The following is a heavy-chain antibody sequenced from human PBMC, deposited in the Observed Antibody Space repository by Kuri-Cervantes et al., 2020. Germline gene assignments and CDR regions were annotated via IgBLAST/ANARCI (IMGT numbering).Heavy chain of an antibody. CDR1: GFTVSSNY. CDR2: IYSGGST. Sequence: GGSLRLSCAASGFTVSSNYMSWVRQAPGKGLEWVSVIYSGGSTYYADSVKGRFTISRDNSKNTLYLQMNSLRAEDTAVYYCARDPDLWFGELDGYYFDYWGQGTLVTVSS. J-gene: IGHJ4*02. D-gene: IGHD3-10*01. CDR3: ARDPDLWFGELDGYYFDY. V-gene: IGHV3-53*01.